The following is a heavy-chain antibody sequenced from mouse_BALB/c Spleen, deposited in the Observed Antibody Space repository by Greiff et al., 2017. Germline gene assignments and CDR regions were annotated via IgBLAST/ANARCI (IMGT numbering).Heavy chain of an antibody. CDR3: ARKGDRYRYYYAMDY. V-gene: IGHV1-69*02. D-gene: IGHD2-14*01. CDR1: GYTFTSYW. CDR2: IDPSDSET. J-gene: IGHJ4*01. Sequence: QVQLQQPGAELVKPGAPVKLSCKASGYTFTSYWMNWVKQRPGRGLEWIGRIDPSDSETHYNQKFKDKATLTVDKSSSTAYIQLSSLTSEDSAVYYCARKGDRYRYYYAMDYWGQGTTVTVSS.